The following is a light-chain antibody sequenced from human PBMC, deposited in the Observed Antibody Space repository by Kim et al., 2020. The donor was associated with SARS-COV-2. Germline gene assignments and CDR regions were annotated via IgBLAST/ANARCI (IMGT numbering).Light chain of an antibody. J-gene: IGKJ2*01. V-gene: IGKV1-16*01. CDR1: HDITNY. Sequence: ASVGDRVTITCRSSHDITNYVVWIQQKPGEAPRSLIYAASTLRGGVSSRFSGSGYGTEFTLTISYLQPEEFATYYSLYYNKDPPTFGQGTKVDIK. CDR2: AAS. CDR3: LYYNKDPPT.